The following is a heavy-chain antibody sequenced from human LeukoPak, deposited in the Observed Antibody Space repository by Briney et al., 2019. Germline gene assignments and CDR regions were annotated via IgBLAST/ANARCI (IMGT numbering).Heavy chain of an antibody. J-gene: IGHJ5*02. Sequence: PSETLSLTCTVSGYSISSGYYWGWIRQPPGKGLEWIGSIYHSGSTYYNPSLKSRVTISVDTSKYQFSLKLSSVTAADTAVYYCARRSSSGWSDNWFDPWGQGTLVTVSS. V-gene: IGHV4-38-2*02. CDR3: ARRSSSGWSDNWFDP. CDR2: IYHSGST. CDR1: GYSISSGYY. D-gene: IGHD6-19*01.